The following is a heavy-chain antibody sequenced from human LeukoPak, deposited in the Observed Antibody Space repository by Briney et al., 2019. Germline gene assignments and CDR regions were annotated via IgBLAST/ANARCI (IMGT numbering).Heavy chain of an antibody. CDR2: ISSSSSYI. CDR3: ARGSENYYGSGSPIPFDY. D-gene: IGHD3-10*01. Sequence: GGSLRLSCAASGFTFSSYSMNWVRQAPGKGLEWVSSISSSSSYIYYADSVKGRFTISRDNAKNSLYLQMNSLRAEDTAVYYCARGSENYYGSGSPIPFDYWGQGTLVTVSS. V-gene: IGHV3-21*01. CDR1: GFTFSSYS. J-gene: IGHJ4*02.